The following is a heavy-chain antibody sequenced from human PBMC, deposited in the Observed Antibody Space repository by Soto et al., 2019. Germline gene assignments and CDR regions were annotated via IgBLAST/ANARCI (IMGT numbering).Heavy chain of an antibody. CDR1: GYTFTSFP. D-gene: IGHD3-10*01. CDR3: ARGGGLDD. V-gene: IGHV1-3*01. Sequence: QVQLVQSGAEVKKPGASVKVSCQASGYTFTSFPIHWVRQAPGQGLECIGWINAANGYTRYSQKFQGRVTITRDTSATTDYMDLTSLTSEDTAVYSCARGGGLDDWGQGTLITVSS. J-gene: IGHJ4*02. CDR2: INAANGYT.